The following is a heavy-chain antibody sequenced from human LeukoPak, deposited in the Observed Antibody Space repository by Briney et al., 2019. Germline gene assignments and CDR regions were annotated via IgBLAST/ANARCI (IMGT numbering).Heavy chain of an antibody. V-gene: IGHV2-5*02. CDR1: GFSLITRGVG. CDR3: ARRPNAFDI. J-gene: IGHJ3*02. CDR2: IFWDDDK. Sequence: SGPTLVNPTQTLTLTCTFSGFSLITRGVGVGWVRQPPGKPLEWLTLIFWDDDKRYSPSLKSRLTITKDTSKSQVVLTMTNMDPVDTATYYCARRPNAFDIWGQGTMVTVSS.